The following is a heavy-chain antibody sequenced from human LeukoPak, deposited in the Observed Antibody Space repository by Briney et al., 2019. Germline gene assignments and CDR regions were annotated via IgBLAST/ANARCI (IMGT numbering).Heavy chain of an antibody. V-gene: IGHV3-7*01. CDR2: IKEDGSEI. CDR1: AFTFSSYW. J-gene: IGHJ4*02. CDR3: ARDRGYSSFDY. D-gene: IGHD4-23*01. Sequence: GGSLRLSCEASAFTFSSYWMSWVRQAPGKGLEWVANIKEDGSEINYVDSVKARFTISRGNAKNSLFLQMNSLRVEDTAVYYCARDRGYSSFDYWGQGTLVTVSS.